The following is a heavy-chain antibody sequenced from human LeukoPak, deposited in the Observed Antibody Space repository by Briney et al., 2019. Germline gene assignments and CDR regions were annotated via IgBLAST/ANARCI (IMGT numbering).Heavy chain of an antibody. CDR2: ISYDGSNK. CDR1: GFTFSSYA. Sequence: GGSLRLSCAASGFTFSSYAMHWVRQAPGKGLEWEAVISYDGSNKYYADSVEGRFTNSRDNCQHTLYLQMISLRAEDTAVYYCAADVATAEVGGYYYGMDVWGQGTKVTVSS. D-gene: IGHD6-13*01. V-gene: IGHV3-30-3*01. J-gene: IGHJ6*02. CDR3: AADVATAEVGGYYYGMDV.